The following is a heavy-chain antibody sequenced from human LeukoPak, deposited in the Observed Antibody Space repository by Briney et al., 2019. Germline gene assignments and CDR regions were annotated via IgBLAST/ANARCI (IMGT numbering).Heavy chain of an antibody. V-gene: IGHV4-59*01. CDR3: ARASTPTYFDRLKDYYYYGMDV. CDR2: IYYSGST. Sequence: SETLSLTCTVSGGSISSYYWSWIRQPPGRGLEWIGYIYYSGSTNYNPSLKSRVTISVDTSKNQFSLKLSSVTAADTAVYYCARASTPTYFDRLKDYYYYGMDVWGQGTTVTVSS. J-gene: IGHJ6*02. D-gene: IGHD3-9*01. CDR1: GGSISSYY.